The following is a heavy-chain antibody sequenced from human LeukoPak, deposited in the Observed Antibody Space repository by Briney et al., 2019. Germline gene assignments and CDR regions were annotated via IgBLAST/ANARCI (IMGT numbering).Heavy chain of an antibody. J-gene: IGHJ4*02. CDR2: ISAYNGNT. CDR3: ARDIVATKREKFFDY. Sequence: SVKVSCKASGYTFTSYGISWVRQAPGQGLEWMGWISAYNGNTDYAQKLQGRVTMTTDTSTSTAYMELRSLRSDDTAVYYCARDIVATKREKFFDYWGQGTLVTVSS. D-gene: IGHD5-12*01. CDR1: GYTFTSYG. V-gene: IGHV1-18*01.